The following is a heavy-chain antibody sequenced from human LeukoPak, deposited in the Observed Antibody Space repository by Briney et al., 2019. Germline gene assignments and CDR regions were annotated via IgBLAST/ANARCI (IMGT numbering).Heavy chain of an antibody. J-gene: IGHJ4*02. D-gene: IGHD6-13*01. V-gene: IGHV3-53*01. CDR1: GFTVSSNY. CDR3: AKEGAAAGTGYFDY. Sequence: GGSLRLSCAASGFTVSSNYMSWVRQAPGKGLEWVSVIYSGGSTYYADSVKGRFTISRDNSKNTLYLQMNSLRAEDTAVYYCAKEGAAAGTGYFDYWGQGTLVTVSS. CDR2: IYSGGST.